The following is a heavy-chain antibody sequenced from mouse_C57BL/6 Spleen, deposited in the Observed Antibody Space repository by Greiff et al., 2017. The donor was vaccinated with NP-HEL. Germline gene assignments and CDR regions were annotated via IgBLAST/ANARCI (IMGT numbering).Heavy chain of an antibody. Sequence: VQLQQSGPGMVKPSQSLSLTCTVTGYSITSGYDWHWIRHFPGNKLEWMGYISYSGSTNYNPSLKSRISITHDTSKNHFFLKLNSVTTEDTATYYCAKERTTERYFDVWGTGTTVTVSS. CDR2: ISYSGST. CDR1: GYSITSGYD. V-gene: IGHV3-1*01. D-gene: IGHD1-1*01. J-gene: IGHJ1*03. CDR3: AKERTTERYFDV.